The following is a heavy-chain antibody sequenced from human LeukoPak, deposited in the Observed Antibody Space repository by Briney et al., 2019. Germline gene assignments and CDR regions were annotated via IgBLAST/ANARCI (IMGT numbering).Heavy chain of an antibody. D-gene: IGHD4-23*01. CDR2: IYYSGST. Sequence: PSETLSLTCTVSSGSISSYYWSWIRQPPGKGLEWIGYIYYSGSTNYNPSLKSRVTISVDTSKNQFSLKLSSVTAADTAVYYCARDSDYGGNPAFDYWGQGTLVTVSS. J-gene: IGHJ4*02. CDR1: SGSISSYY. V-gene: IGHV4-59*01. CDR3: ARDSDYGGNPAFDY.